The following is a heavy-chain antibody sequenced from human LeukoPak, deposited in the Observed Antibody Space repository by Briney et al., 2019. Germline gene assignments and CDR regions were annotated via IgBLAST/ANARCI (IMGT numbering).Heavy chain of an antibody. CDR2: IYTSGST. V-gene: IGHV4-61*02. CDR1: GGSISSGSYY. Sequence: PSETLSLTCTVSGGSISSGSYYRRWIRQPAGKGLEWIARIYTSGSTNYNPSLKSRVTISVDTSKNQFSLKLSSVTAADTAVYYCARINGAVSSGRAFDIWGQGTMVTVSS. D-gene: IGHD3-22*01. CDR3: ARINGAVSSGRAFDI. J-gene: IGHJ3*02.